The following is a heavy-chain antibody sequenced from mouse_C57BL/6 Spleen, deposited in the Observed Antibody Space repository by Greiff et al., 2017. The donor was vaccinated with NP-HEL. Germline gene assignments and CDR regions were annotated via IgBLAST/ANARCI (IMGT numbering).Heavy chain of an antibody. V-gene: IGHV14-3*01. CDR1: GFNIKNTY. D-gene: IGHD1-1*01. J-gene: IGHJ4*01. Sequence: VQLQQSVAELVRPGASVKLSCTASGFNIKNTYMHWVKQRPEQGLEWIGRIDPANGNTKYAPKFQGKATITADTSSNTAYLQLSSLTSEDTAIYYCARSWGRMTTVVAPNMDYWGQGTSVTVSS. CDR3: ARSWGRMTTVVAPNMDY. CDR2: IDPANGNT.